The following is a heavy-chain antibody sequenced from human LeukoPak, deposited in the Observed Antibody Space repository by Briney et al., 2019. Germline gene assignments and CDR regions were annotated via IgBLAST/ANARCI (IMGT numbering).Heavy chain of an antibody. V-gene: IGHV3-48*01. CDR1: GFTFSSYS. J-gene: IGHJ4*02. Sequence: PGGSLRLSCAASGFTFSSYSMNWVRQAPGKGLEWVSYISSSSSTIYYADSVKGRFTISRDNAKNSLYLQMNSLRAEDTAVYYCARDRGGLGYCSSTSCKTLDYCGQGTLVTVSS. CDR3: ARDRGGLGYCSSTSCKTLDY. CDR2: ISSSSSTI. D-gene: IGHD2-2*01.